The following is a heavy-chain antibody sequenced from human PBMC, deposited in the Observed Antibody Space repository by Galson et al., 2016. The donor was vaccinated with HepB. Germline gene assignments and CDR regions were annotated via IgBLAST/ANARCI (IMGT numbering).Heavy chain of an antibody. V-gene: IGHV3-20*04. Sequence: SLRLSCAASGLTFGDYAMSWVRQAPGKGLEWVSGINWNGGTTSYAESVKGRFTISRENAKKSLYLQMNSLRAEDTALYYCARDGNWNRGMDVWGQGTTVTGSS. CDR1: GLTFGDYA. J-gene: IGHJ6*02. CDR2: INWNGGTT. CDR3: ARDGNWNRGMDV. D-gene: IGHD1-1*01.